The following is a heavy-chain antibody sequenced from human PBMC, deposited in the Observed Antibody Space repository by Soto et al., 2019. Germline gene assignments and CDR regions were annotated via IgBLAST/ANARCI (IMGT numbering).Heavy chain of an antibody. CDR3: AGTYDILTGLDI. Sequence: SETLSLTCTVSGGSISSGGYYWSWIRQHPGKGLEWIGYIYYSGSTYYNPSLKSRVTISVDTSKNQFSLKLSSVTAEDTAVYYCAGTYDILTGLDIWGQGTMVTVSS. CDR1: GGSISSGGYY. J-gene: IGHJ3*02. D-gene: IGHD3-9*01. V-gene: IGHV4-31*03. CDR2: IYYSGST.